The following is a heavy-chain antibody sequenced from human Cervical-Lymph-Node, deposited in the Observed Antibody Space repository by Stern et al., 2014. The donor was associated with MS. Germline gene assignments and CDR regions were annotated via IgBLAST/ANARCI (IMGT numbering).Heavy chain of an antibody. J-gene: IGHJ4*02. CDR1: GYSLTNTW. CDR3: ARGRGIALRPDY. Sequence: VQLVQSGAELKQPGESLRISCKGSGYSLTNTWIGWVRQMPGKGLEWVGTSYHGDSEARYSPSFQGKVTISADKSIITAYLQWSSLKASDTAMYYCARGRGIALRPDYWGQGTLVTVSS. V-gene: IGHV5-51*03. D-gene: IGHD6-13*01. CDR2: SYHGDSEA.